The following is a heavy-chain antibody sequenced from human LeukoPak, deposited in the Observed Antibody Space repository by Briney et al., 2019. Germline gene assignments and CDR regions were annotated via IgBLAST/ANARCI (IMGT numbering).Heavy chain of an antibody. J-gene: IGHJ3*02. CDR1: GFTFSSYS. CDR3: ARDLTFSAVDAFDI. V-gene: IGHV3-48*04. D-gene: IGHD2-2*01. CDR2: INSGSLTI. Sequence: GGSLRLSCAASGFTFSSYSMNWVRQAPGKGLEWVSYINSGSLTIYYADSVKGRFTISRDNAKNSLYLQMNSLRAEDTAVYYCARDLTFSAVDAFDIWGQGTMVTVSS.